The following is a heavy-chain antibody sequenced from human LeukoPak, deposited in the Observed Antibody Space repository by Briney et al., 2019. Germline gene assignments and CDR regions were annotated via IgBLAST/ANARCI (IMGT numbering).Heavy chain of an antibody. Sequence: KPSETLSLTCSVSGGSITSYNWSWIRQPAGKGLEWIGRIYATGSTNYNPSLKSRVTISVDKSKNQFPLKLSSVTAADTAVYYCATGGSYLVYWGQGTLVTVSS. CDR1: GGSITSYN. J-gene: IGHJ4*02. D-gene: IGHD3-10*01. V-gene: IGHV4-4*07. CDR3: ATGGSYLVY. CDR2: IYATGST.